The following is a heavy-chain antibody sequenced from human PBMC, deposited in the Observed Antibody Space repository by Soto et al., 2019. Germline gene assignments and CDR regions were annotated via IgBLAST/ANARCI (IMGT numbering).Heavy chain of an antibody. V-gene: IGHV3-30*18. CDR3: AKSKSGYDVYYYYYGMDV. CDR2: ISYDGSNK. CDR1: GFTFSSYG. J-gene: IGHJ6*02. Sequence: GGSLRLSCAASGFTFSSYGMHWVRQAPGKGLEWVAVISYDGSNKYYADSVKGRFTISRDNSKNTLYLQMNSLRAEDTAVYYCAKSKSGYDVYYYYYGMDVWGQGTTVTVSS. D-gene: IGHD5-12*01.